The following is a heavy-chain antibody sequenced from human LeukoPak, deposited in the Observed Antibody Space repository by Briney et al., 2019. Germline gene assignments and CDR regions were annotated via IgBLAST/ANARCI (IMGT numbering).Heavy chain of an antibody. D-gene: IGHD4-17*01. CDR3: ARVGRLQYGDYVAFDY. V-gene: IGHV3-11*01. Sequence: GGSLRLSCATSGFTFTDFYMTWIRQAPGKGLEWISYISVSGTTMYYADSVKGRFTLSRDNAKNSLYLQMNSLRADDTAVYYCARVGRLQYGDYVAFDYWGQGALVTVSS. CDR1: GFTFTDFY. CDR2: ISVSGTTM. J-gene: IGHJ4*02.